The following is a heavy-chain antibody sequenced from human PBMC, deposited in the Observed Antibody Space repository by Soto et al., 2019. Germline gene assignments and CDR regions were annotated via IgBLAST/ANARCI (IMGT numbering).Heavy chain of an antibody. CDR1: GYSFTSYW. Sequence: EVQLVQSGAEVKKPGESLKISCKGSGYSFTSYWIGWVRQMPGKGLEWMGIIYPGDSDTRYSPSFQGQVTISADKSISTAYLQWSSLKASDTAMYYCARLYGVATIGKMESGPFDYWGQGTLVTVSS. V-gene: IGHV5-51*03. CDR2: IYPGDSDT. J-gene: IGHJ4*02. CDR3: ARLYGVATIGKMESGPFDY. D-gene: IGHD5-12*01.